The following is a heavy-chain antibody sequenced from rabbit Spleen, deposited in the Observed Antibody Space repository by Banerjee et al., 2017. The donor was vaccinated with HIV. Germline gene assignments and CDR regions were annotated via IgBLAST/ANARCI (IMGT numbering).Heavy chain of an antibody. V-gene: IGHV1S47*01. CDR1: GFSFSNKA. CDR2: IYAARGTT. Sequence: QEQLVESGGGLVKPGASLTLTCKASGFSFSNKAVMCWVRQAPGKGLEWIGIIYAARGTTDYASWVNGRFTISSDNAQSTVDLKMTSLTAADTATYFCARDRSYATLSQYYFHLWGPGTLVTVS. D-gene: IGHD6-1*01. CDR3: ARDRSYATLSQYYFHL. J-gene: IGHJ4*01.